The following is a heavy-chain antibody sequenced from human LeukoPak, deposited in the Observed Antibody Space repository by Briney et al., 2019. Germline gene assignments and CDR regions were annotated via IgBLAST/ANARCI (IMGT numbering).Heavy chain of an antibody. CDR2: IYTSGST. D-gene: IGHD5-18*01. J-gene: IGHJ3*01. CDR3: ARGRIQISLHVFDV. CDR1: GGSISSGSYY. V-gene: IGHV4-61*02. Sequence: PSQTLSLTCTVSGGSISSGSYYWSWIRQPAGKGLEWIGRIYTSGSTNYNPSLKSRVTISVDTSKNQFSLKLSSVTAADTAVYYCARGRIQISLHVFDVWGQGTMVTVSS.